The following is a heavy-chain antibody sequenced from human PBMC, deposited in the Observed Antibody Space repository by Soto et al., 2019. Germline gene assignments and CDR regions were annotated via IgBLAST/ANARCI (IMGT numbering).Heavy chain of an antibody. CDR2: MNPNSGNT. CDR3: ARGSPVLVPP. CDR1: GYTFTSYD. V-gene: IGHV1-8*01. J-gene: IGHJ5*02. Sequence: ASVKVSCKASGYTFTSYDINWVRQATGQGLEWMGWMNPNSGNTGYAQQFQGRITMTRNTSISTAYMELSSLRSEDTAVYYCARGSPVLVPPWGQGPLVTVSS. D-gene: IGHD6-6*01.